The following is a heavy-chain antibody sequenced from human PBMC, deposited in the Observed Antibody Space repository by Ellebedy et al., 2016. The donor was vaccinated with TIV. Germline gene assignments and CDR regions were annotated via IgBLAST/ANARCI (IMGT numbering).Heavy chain of an antibody. Sequence: GGSLRLSCAASGFTFSSYSMNWVRQAPGKGLEWVSSISSSSSYIYYADSVKGRFTISRDNAKNSLYLQMNSLRAEDTAVYYCARDQHHPTIAHGMDVWGQGTTVTVSS. CDR3: ARDQHHPTIAHGMDV. CDR2: ISSSSSYI. CDR1: GFTFSSYS. D-gene: IGHD1-14*01. V-gene: IGHV3-21*01. J-gene: IGHJ6*02.